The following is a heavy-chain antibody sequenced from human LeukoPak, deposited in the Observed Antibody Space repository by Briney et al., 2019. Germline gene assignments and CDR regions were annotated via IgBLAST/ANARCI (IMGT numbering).Heavy chain of an antibody. V-gene: IGHV3-23*01. Sequence: GVSLRHSCGASGFTFSSHAMTGVRQAPGKGLEWVSAISISGDTTYYADAVKGRFTISRDNSKNTVYLQMNSLRAEDTAVYYCAKDSYDSSGSRYDFWGQGTLVTVSS. J-gene: IGHJ4*02. CDR2: ISISGDTT. CDR1: GFTFSSHA. D-gene: IGHD3-22*01. CDR3: AKDSYDSSGSRYDF.